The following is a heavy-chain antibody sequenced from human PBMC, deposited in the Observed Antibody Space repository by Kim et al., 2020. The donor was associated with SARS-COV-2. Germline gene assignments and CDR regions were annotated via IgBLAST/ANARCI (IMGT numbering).Heavy chain of an antibody. D-gene: IGHD3-22*01. CDR3: VNCKYSSSPPGGY. CDR1: GFTFGDYA. J-gene: IGHJ1*01. V-gene: IGHV3-9*01. CDR2: ISWNSGSI. Sequence: GGSLRLSCAASGFTFGDYAMHWVRPAPGKGLEWVSGISWNSGSIVYADSVKGRFTTSRDNAKNSLYLGMNSLRAEDTALYYCVNCKYSSSPPGGYWGHGT.